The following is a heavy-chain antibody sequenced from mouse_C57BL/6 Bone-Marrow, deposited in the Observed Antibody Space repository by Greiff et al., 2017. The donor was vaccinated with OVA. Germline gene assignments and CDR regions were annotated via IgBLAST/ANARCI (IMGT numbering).Heavy chain of an antibody. J-gene: IGHJ2*01. V-gene: IGHV1-81*01. D-gene: IGHD1-1*01. CDR3: ARCGGSSLFDY. CDR2: IYPRSGNT. Sequence: QVQLQQSGAELARPGASVKLSCKASGYTFTSYGISWVKQRTGQGLEWIGEIYPRSGNTYYNEKFKGKATLTADKSSSTAYMELRSLTSADSAVYFCARCGGSSLFDYWGQGTTLTVSS. CDR1: GYTFTSYG.